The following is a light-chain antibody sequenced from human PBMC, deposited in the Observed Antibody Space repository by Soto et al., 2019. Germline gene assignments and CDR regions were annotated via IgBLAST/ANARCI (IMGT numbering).Light chain of an antibody. J-gene: IGKJ1*01. CDR2: GAS. CDR3: QQYGSSPRT. Sequence: LVLTQSPGTLSLSPGETAALSCRASQSVSNIYLGWYQQKPGQAPRLLIYGASSRATGIPDRFSGSGSGTDFTLTISRLEPEDFAVYYCQQYGSSPRTFGQGTKVDIK. CDR1: QSVSNIY. V-gene: IGKV3-20*01.